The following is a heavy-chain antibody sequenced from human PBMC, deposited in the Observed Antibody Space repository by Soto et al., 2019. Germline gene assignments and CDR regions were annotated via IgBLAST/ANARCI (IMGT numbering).Heavy chain of an antibody. D-gene: IGHD6-25*01. CDR1: GFTFSSHG. CDR2: IWYDGSKK. CDR3: ARDPASSMDV. J-gene: IGHJ6*02. Sequence: QVQLVESGGGVVQPGRSLRLSCAASGFTFSSHGMHWVRQAPGKGLEWVAVIWYDGSKKYYAGSVKGRFTISIDDSRDTLYLEMNSLRAEDTAVYYCARDPASSMDVWGQGTTVIVSS. V-gene: IGHV3-33*01.